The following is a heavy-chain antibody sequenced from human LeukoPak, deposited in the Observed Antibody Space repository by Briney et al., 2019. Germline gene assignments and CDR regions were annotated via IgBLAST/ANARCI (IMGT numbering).Heavy chain of an antibody. CDR2: IKQDGSEK. Sequence: QPGGSLRLSCAASGFTFSDYYMSWIRQAPGKGLEWVANIKQDGSEKYYVDSVKGRFTISRDNSKNTLYLQMNSLRAEDTARYYCARQIREVGPFDWGQGTLLTVSS. CDR3: ARQIREVGPFD. J-gene: IGHJ4*02. CDR1: GFTFSDYY. V-gene: IGHV3-7*03. D-gene: IGHD1-26*01.